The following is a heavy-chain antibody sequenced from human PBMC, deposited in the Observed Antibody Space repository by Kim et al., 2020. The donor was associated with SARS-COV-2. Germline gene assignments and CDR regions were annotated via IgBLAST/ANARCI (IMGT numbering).Heavy chain of an antibody. V-gene: IGHV3-30-3*01. CDR1: GFTFSSYA. J-gene: IGHJ4*02. CDR3: ARSPPTVVSLDFDY. CDR2: ISYDGSNK. D-gene: IGHD1-20*01. Sequence: GGSLRLSCAASGFTFSSYAMHWVRQAPGKGLEWVAVISYDGSNKYYADSVKGRFTISRDNSKNTLYLQMNSLRAEDTAVYYCARSPPTVVSLDFDYWGQGTLVTVSS.